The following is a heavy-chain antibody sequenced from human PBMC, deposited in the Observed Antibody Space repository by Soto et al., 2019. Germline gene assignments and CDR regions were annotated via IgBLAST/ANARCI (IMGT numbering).Heavy chain of an antibody. Sequence: QVQLVESGGGVVQPGRSLRLSCAASGFTFSSYGMHWVRQAPGKGLEWVAVISYDGSNKYYADSVKGRFTISRDNSKNTRYLQMNSLRAEDTAVYYCAKDLYSGYDYLDFWGQGTLVTVSS. CDR1: GFTFSSYG. V-gene: IGHV3-30*18. D-gene: IGHD5-12*01. CDR2: ISYDGSNK. J-gene: IGHJ4*02. CDR3: AKDLYSGYDYLDF.